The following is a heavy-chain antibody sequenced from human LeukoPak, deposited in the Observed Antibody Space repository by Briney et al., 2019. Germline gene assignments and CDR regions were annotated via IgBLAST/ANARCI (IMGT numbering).Heavy chain of an antibody. V-gene: IGHV1-2*02. CDR1: GYTFTDYY. Sequence: AASVTVSCSSAGYTFTDYYMHWVRQAPGQGLEWMGWINTHSGGTDHAQKFQGRVTMTGDTSISTAYMELSRLRSDDTAVYYCARDMDSGPDFFDYWGLGTLVTVSS. CDR2: INTHSGGT. J-gene: IGHJ4*02. CDR3: ARDMDSGPDFFDY. D-gene: IGHD1-26*01.